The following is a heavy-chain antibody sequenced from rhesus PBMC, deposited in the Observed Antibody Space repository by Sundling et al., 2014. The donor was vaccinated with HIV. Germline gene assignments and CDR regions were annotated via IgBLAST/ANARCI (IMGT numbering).Heavy chain of an antibody. CDR1: GYTFTNYT. CDR2: INPSNGNT. CDR3: TRGGYSYRIIVLELTAMSGGLDS. V-gene: IGHV1-200*01. Sequence: QVQLVQSGAEVKKPGASVKLSCKASGYTFTNYTINWVRQAPGQGLEWMGWINPSNGNTGYAQKFRGRVTMTRDTSTNTAYMELSSLRSEDTAMYYCTRGGYSYRIIVLELTAMSGGLDSWGQGVVVTVSS. D-gene: IGHD2-27*01. J-gene: IGHJ6*01.